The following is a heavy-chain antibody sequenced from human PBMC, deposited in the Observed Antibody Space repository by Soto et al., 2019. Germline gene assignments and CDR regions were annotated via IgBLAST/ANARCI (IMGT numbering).Heavy chain of an antibody. D-gene: IGHD5-18*01. V-gene: IGHV3-23*01. CDR2: ISGSGGST. CDR3: AKDLGARGHSYSGEWLDP. Sequence: GGSLRLSCAASGFTFSSYAMSWVRQAPGKGLEWVSAISGSGGSTYYADSVKGRFTISRDNSKNTLYLQMNSLRAEDTAVYYCAKDLGARGHSYSGEWLDPCGQGPLVTVSS. CDR1: GFTFSSYA. J-gene: IGHJ5*02.